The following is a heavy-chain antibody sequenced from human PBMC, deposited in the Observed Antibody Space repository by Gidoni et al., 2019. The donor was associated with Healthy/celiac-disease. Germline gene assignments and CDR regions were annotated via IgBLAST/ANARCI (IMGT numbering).Heavy chain of an antibody. J-gene: IGHJ5*02. Sequence: ELQLVQSGAAVKKPGESLKISCKGSGYSFTSYWIGWVRQMPGKGLEWMGIIYPGDSDTRYSPSFQGQVTISADKSISTAYLQWSSLKASDTAMYYCARQGGTSLQQLVPVGFDPWGQGTLVTVSS. D-gene: IGHD6-13*01. V-gene: IGHV5-51*01. CDR1: GYSFTSYW. CDR2: IYPGDSDT. CDR3: ARQGGTSLQQLVPVGFDP.